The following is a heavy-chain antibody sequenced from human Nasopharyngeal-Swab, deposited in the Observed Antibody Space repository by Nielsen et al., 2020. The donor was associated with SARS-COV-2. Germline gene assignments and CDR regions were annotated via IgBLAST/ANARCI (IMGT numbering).Heavy chain of an antibody. CDR3: ARGGLRGGFDI. CDR1: GFIASNIY. J-gene: IGHJ3*02. CDR2: IQGGSST. D-gene: IGHD2-21*02. Sequence: RGSLRLSCAASGFIASNIYMTWVRQAPGKGLEWVSYIQGGSSTDYADSVKGRITISRDNSKNTLYLQMNNLRAEDTAVYYCARGGLRGGFDIWGQGTMVIVSS. V-gene: IGHV3-66*01.